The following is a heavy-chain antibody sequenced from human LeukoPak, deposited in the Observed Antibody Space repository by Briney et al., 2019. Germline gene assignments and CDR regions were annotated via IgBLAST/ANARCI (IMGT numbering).Heavy chain of an antibody. CDR2: IFGSGGST. V-gene: IGHV3-23*01. D-gene: IGHD5-12*01. CDR3: ARADPDIVATMFDY. Sequence: GGSLRLSCAASGFTFSSYAMYWVRQAPGKGLEWVSGIFGSGGSTHYADSVKGRFTISRDNSKNTVYLQMNSLRAEDTAVYYCARADPDIVATMFDYWGQGTLVTVSS. J-gene: IGHJ4*02. CDR1: GFTFSSYA.